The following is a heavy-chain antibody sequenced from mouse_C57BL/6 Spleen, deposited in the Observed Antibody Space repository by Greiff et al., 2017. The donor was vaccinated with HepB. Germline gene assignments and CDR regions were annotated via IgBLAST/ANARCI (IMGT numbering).Heavy chain of an antibody. V-gene: IGHV1-7*01. CDR2: INPSSGYT. J-gene: IGHJ4*01. CDR3: ASPITTVVDYYAMDY. Sequence: QVQLKQSGAELAQPGASVTLSCKASGYPFTSYWMHWVKQRPGQGLEWIGYINPSSGYTKYNQKFKDKATLTADKSSSTAYMQLSSLTYEESAVYYCASPITTVVDYYAMDYWGQGTSVTVSS. CDR1: GYPFTSYW. D-gene: IGHD1-1*01.